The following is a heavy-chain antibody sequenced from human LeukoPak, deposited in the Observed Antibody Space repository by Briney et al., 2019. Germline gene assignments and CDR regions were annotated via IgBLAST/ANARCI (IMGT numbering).Heavy chain of an antibody. Sequence: PSQTLSLTCTVSGGSISSGSYYWSWLRQPAGKGLVWIGRIYTSGNTNYNPSLKSRVTISLDTSKNQFFLKLNSLTAADTAVYYCARVLIIRGVYYFDYWGRGTLVSFSS. J-gene: IGHJ4*02. V-gene: IGHV4-61*02. D-gene: IGHD3-10*01. CDR3: ARVLIIRGVYYFDY. CDR2: IYTSGNT. CDR1: GGSISSGSYY.